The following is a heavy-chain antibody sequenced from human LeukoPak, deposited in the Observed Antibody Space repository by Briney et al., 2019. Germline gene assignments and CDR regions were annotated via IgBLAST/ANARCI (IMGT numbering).Heavy chain of an antibody. CDR1: GYTFTSYG. CDR3: ARVQKPMDYGGGFDP. CDR2: ISAYNGNT. J-gene: IGHJ5*02. V-gene: IGHV1-18*01. D-gene: IGHD4-17*01. Sequence: ASVKVSCKASGYTFTSYGISWVRQAPGQGLEWMGWISAYNGNTNYAQKLQGRVTMTTDTSTSTAYMELRSLRSDDTAVYYCARVQKPMDYGGGFDPWGQGTLVTVSS.